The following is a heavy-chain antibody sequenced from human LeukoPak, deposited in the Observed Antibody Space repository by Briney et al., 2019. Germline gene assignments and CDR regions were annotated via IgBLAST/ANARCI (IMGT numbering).Heavy chain of an antibody. CDR3: AREGCTNGVCYTALFDY. CDR1: GFTFSSYE. CDR2: ISSSGSTI. D-gene: IGHD2-8*01. V-gene: IGHV3-48*03. J-gene: IGHJ4*02. Sequence: GGSLRLSCAASGFTFSSYEMNWVRQAPGKGLEWVSYISSSGSTIYYADSVKGRFTISRDNAKNSLYLQMNSLRAEDTAVYYCAREGCTNGVCYTALFDYWGQGTLVTVSS.